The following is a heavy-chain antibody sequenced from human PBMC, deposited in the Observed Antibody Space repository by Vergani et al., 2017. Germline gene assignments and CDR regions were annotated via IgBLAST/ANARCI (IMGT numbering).Heavy chain of an antibody. D-gene: IGHD1-1*01. V-gene: IGHV3-33*08. J-gene: IGHJ6*03. CDR1: GFALNRHA. CDR2: VWYDGSNK. Sequence: QVQLVESGGGVVQPGTSLRLSCVVSGFALNRHAMYWVRQAPGKGLEWVAAVWYDGSNKFYGDSVKGRFTLSRDNSRNMVYLQMNSLRAEDTAVYYCARDQSTTATAPMDVWGKGTTVTVSS. CDR3: ARDQSTTATAPMDV.